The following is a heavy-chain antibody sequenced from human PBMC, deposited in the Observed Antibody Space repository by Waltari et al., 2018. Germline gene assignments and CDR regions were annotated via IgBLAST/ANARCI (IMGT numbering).Heavy chain of an antibody. D-gene: IGHD2-2*01. V-gene: IGHV3-21*01. J-gene: IGHJ2*01. CDR1: GFTFSSYS. Sequence: EVQLVESGGGLVKPGGSLRLSCAASGFTFSSYSMNGVSTAPGKGLEWVSSISISSSYIYYADSVKGRFTISRDNAKNSLYLQMNSLRAEDTAVYYCARDPKFKYRLGYFDLWGRGTLVTVSS. CDR3: ARDPKFKYRLGYFDL. CDR2: ISISSSYI.